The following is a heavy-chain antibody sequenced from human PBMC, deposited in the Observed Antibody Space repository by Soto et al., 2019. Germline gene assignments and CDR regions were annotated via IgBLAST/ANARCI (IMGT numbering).Heavy chain of an antibody. J-gene: IGHJ3*01. CDR2: VYYNGFT. CDR1: ADSFSSGSYY. Sequence: QVQLQESGPGLVKPSETLSLTCSVSADSFSSGSYYGGWVRQPPVKRLEWIGFVYYNGFTNYNPSLGSRVTMSVHAAKNQFSLRLSSVTAADTAVYHCVRPYSADCNGGLCYHAFDVWGQGTMVTVSS. CDR3: VRPYSADCNGGLCYHAFDV. D-gene: IGHD2-8*02. V-gene: IGHV4-61*01.